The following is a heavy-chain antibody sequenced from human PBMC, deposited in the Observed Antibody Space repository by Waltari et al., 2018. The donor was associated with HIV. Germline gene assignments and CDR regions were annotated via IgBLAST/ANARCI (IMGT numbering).Heavy chain of an antibody. Sequence: QVQLQESGSGLVEPSQTLSLTCTVSRGSVSSAFYYWSWIRQPAGKGLEWIGRIHTSGTTIYNPSVKSRVTMSVDTSNNQFFLRLSSVTVADTAMYYCAGKYCRSDNCNVVGINYFDDWGQGTRVTVSS. CDR3: AGKYCRSDNCNVVGINYFDD. CDR2: IHTSGTT. V-gene: IGHV4-61*02. J-gene: IGHJ4*02. CDR1: RGSVSSAFYY. D-gene: IGHD1-20*01.